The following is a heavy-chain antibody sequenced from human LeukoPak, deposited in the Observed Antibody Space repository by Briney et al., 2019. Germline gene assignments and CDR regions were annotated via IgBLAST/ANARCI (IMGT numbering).Heavy chain of an antibody. Sequence: GGSLRLSCAASGFPFSSYWMSWVRQAPGKGLEWVANIKQDGGEKFYVDSVKGRFTISRDNAKNSLYLQMNSLRAEDTAVFYCARDPGYSNSPYYLDYWGQGTLVTVSS. D-gene: IGHD5-12*01. CDR2: IKQDGGEK. CDR1: GFPFSSYW. CDR3: ARDPGYSNSPYYLDY. J-gene: IGHJ4*02. V-gene: IGHV3-7*01.